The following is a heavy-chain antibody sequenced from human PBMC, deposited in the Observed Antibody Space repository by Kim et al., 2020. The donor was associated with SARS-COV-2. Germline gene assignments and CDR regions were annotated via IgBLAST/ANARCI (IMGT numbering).Heavy chain of an antibody. CDR2: IIPIFGTA. J-gene: IGHJ6*02. Sequence: SVKVSCKASGGTFSSYAISWVRQAPGQGLEWMGGIIPIFGTANYAQKFQGRVTITADESTSTAYMELSSLRSEDTAVYYCARDGSYDDSSGYYGPYYYYGMDVWGQGTTVTVSS. D-gene: IGHD3-22*01. CDR3: ARDGSYDDSSGYYGPYYYYGMDV. V-gene: IGHV1-69*13. CDR1: GGTFSSYA.